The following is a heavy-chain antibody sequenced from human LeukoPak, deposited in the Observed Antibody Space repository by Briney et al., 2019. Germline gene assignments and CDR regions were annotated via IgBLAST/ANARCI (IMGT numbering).Heavy chain of an antibody. V-gene: IGHV7-4-1*02. D-gene: IGHD6-19*01. CDR2: INTNTGNP. CDR3: ARVKGIAVARRGWFDP. Sequence: ASVKVSCKASGYTFTSYAMNWVRQAPGQGLEWMGWINTNTGNPTYAQGFTGRFVFSLDTSVSTAYLQISSLKAEDTAVYYCARVKGIAVARRGWFDPWGQGTLVTVSS. CDR1: GYTFTSYA. J-gene: IGHJ5*02.